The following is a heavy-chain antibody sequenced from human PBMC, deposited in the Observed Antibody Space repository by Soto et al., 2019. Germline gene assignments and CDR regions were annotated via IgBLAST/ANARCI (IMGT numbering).Heavy chain of an antibody. CDR2: ISAYNGHT. J-gene: IGHJ4*02. V-gene: IGHV1-18*01. Sequence: QVQLVQSGVEVKKPGASVKVSRKAMGYIFTNYGLSWVRQAPGEGPEWLGWISAYNGHTKYAPKVQDRVTLTTDTSATTAYLELRSLRSDDAAVYYCVRGDGGYFDQWGQGTLVLVSS. D-gene: IGHD3-16*01. CDR1: GYIFTNYG. CDR3: VRGDGGYFDQ.